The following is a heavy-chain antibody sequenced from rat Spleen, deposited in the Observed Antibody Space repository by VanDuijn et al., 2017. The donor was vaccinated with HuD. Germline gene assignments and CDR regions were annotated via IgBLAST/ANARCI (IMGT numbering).Heavy chain of an antibody. J-gene: IGHJ3*01. CDR1: GFTFSDYN. Sequence: EVQLVESGGGLVQPGRSLKLSCAASGFTFSDYNMAWVRQAPKKGLEWVATISYDGSSTYYRDSVKGRFTISRDNAKSTLYLQMDSLRSEDTATYYCARGDAYWGQGTLVTVSS. CDR3: ARGDAY. V-gene: IGHV5-7*01. CDR2: ISYDGSST.